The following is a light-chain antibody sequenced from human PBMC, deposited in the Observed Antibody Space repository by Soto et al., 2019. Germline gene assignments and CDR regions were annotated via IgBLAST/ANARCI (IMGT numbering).Light chain of an antibody. CDR2: RVS. V-gene: IGKV2-30*01. CDR3: MHGTHSPGT. CDR1: QSLVSSDGNTY. Sequence: DVVMTQSPLSLPVTLGQPASISCRSSQSLVSSDGNTYLSWFHQRPGQSPGRLIYRVSNRDSGVPDRFSGSGSGTDFTLKISRVEAEDVGVYSCMHGTHSPGTFGPRTNVAIK. J-gene: IGKJ3*01.